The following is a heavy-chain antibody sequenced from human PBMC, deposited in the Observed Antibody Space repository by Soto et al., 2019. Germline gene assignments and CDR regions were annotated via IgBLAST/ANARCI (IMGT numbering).Heavy chain of an antibody. CDR1: GYTFTGYY. V-gene: IGHV1-2*04. J-gene: IGHJ4*02. Sequence: QVQLVQSGAEVKKPGASVKVSCKASGYTFTGYYMHWVRQAPGQGLEWMGWINPNSGGTNYAQKFQGWVTMTRDTSISTAYMELSRLRSDDTVVYYCARARRDYVWGSYRYTGHFDYWGQGTLVTVSS. D-gene: IGHD3-16*02. CDR3: ARARRDYVWGSYRYTGHFDY. CDR2: INPNSGGT.